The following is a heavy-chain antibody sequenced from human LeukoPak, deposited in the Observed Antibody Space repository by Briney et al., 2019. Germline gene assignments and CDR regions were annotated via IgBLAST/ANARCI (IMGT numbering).Heavy chain of an antibody. D-gene: IGHD5-18*01. J-gene: IGHJ4*02. CDR3: ARTRRRGYSYGPFDY. CDR1: GFTFSSYG. Sequence: GGSLRLSCAASGFTFSSYGMHWVRQAPGKGLEWVGFIRYDGSNKYYADSVEGRFTISRDNSKNTLYLQMNSLRAEDTAVYYCARTRRRGYSYGPFDYWGQGTLVTVSS. V-gene: IGHV3-30*02. CDR2: IRYDGSNK.